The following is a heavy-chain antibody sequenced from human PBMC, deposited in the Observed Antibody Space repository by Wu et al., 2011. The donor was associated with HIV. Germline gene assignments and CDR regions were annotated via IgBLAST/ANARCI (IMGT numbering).Heavy chain of an antibody. CDR2: IIPYNGDT. V-gene: IGHV1-18*01. J-gene: IGHJ5*02. D-gene: IGHD2-2*01. Sequence: QVQLVQSGAEVKKPGASVKVSCKASGYTSTSYGINWVRQAPAQGLEWMGWIIPYNGDTNYAHNLQGRVTMTTDTSTSTAYMELRSLRSDDTAVYYCARIEGYCSSTSCYYDWFDPGPGTLVTVSS. CDR1: GYTSTSYG. CDR3: ARIEGYCSSTSCYYDWFDP.